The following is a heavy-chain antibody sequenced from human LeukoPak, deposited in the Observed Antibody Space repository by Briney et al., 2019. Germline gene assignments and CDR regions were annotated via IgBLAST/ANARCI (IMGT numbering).Heavy chain of an antibody. J-gene: IGHJ6*02. CDR3: ARGDQPPYYGMDV. V-gene: IGHV1-69*04. CDR2: IIPILGIA. D-gene: IGHD2-2*01. Sequence: SVKVSCKASGGTFSSYAISWVRQAPGQGLEWMGRIIPILGIANYAQKFQGRVTITADKSTSTAYTELSSLRSEDTAVYYCARGDQPPYYGMDVWGQGTTVTVSS. CDR1: GGTFSSYA.